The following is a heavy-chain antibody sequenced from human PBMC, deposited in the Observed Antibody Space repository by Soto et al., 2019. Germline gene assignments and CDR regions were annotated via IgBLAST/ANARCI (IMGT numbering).Heavy chain of an antibody. CDR3: ASVGGRYYDFWSGYLV. Sequence: SATLSLTCAVYGGSFSGYYWSWIRQPPGKGLEWIGEINHSGSTNYNPSLKSRVTISVDTSKNQFSLKLSSVTAADTAVYYCASVGGRYYDFWSGYLVRGQGTLVTVSS. J-gene: IGHJ4*02. CDR2: INHSGST. D-gene: IGHD3-3*01. V-gene: IGHV4-34*01. CDR1: GGSFSGYY.